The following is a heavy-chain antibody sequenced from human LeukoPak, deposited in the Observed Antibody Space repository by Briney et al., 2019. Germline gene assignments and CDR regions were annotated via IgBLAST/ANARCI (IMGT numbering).Heavy chain of an antibody. Sequence: PGGSLRLSCAASGFTFSSYAMSWVRQAPGKGLEWVSAISGSGGSTYYADSVKGRFTISRDNSKNTLYLQMNSLRAEDTAVYYCAKDPGDTYYYGSGGDAFDIWGQGTMVTVSS. CDR3: AKDPGDTYYYGSGGDAFDI. CDR1: GFTFSSYA. V-gene: IGHV3-23*01. CDR2: ISGSGGST. D-gene: IGHD3-10*01. J-gene: IGHJ3*02.